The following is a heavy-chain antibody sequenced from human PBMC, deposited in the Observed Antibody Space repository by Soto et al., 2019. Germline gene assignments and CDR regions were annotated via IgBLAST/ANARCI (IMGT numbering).Heavy chain of an antibody. CDR3: ARVKQKLFLFEY. CDR1: GGSISSGGYY. CDR2: IYYSGST. D-gene: IGHD6-13*01. V-gene: IGHV4-31*03. J-gene: IGHJ4*02. Sequence: LYHTFTVSGGSISSGGYYWSWIRQHPGKGLEWIGYIYYSGSTYYNPSLKSRVTISVDTSKNQFSLKLSSVTAADTAVYYCARVKQKLFLFEYWGQGTLVTVS.